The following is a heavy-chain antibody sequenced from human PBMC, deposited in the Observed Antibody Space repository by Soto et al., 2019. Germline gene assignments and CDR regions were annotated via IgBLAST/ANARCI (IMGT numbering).Heavy chain of an antibody. V-gene: IGHV4-39*01. CDR1: GGSISSSSYY. J-gene: IGHJ4*02. CDR3: ARWVDTTMVNDY. CDR2: IDYSGSS. Sequence: QLQLQESGPGLMKPSETLSLTCTVSGGSISSSSYYWGWIRQSPGKGLEWIGSIDYSGSSYYNPSLESRXXIXVKXSNNQFSLKLSSVTAADTAVYYCARWVDTTMVNDYWGQGTLVTVSS. D-gene: IGHD5-18*01.